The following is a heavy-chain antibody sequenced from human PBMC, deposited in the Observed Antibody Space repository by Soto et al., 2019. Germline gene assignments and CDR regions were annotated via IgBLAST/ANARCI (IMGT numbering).Heavy chain of an antibody. CDR2: ISGSGGST. Sequence: EVQLLESGGGLVQPGGSLRLSCAASGFTFSSYAMSWVRQAPGKGLEWVSAISGSGGSTYYADSVKGRFTISRDNSKNTLYLQMNSVRAEDTAVYYCAKPIAVAGTLSRYYYYGMDVCGQGTTVTVSS. J-gene: IGHJ6*02. D-gene: IGHD6-19*01. V-gene: IGHV3-23*01. CDR1: GFTFSSYA. CDR3: AKPIAVAGTLSRYYYYGMDV.